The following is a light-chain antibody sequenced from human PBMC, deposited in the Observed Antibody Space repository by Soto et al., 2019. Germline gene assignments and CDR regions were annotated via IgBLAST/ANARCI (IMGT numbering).Light chain of an antibody. CDR3: QQFNSYGT. CDR1: QGISSA. CDR2: DAS. V-gene: IGKV1-13*02. Sequence: AIQLTQSPSSLSASVGDRVTITCRASQGISSALAWYQQKPGKAPELLIYDASSLESGVPSRFSGSGSGTDFTLTISSLQPEDFATYYCQQFNSYGTFGQGTKLEIK. J-gene: IGKJ2*02.